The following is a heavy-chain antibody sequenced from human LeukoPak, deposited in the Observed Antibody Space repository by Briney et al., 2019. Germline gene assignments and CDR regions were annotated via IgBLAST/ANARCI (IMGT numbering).Heavy chain of an antibody. J-gene: IGHJ4*02. V-gene: IGHV4-4*02. CDR3: ARRRGNTSGFQGYYFDY. Sequence: SGTLSLTCAVSGGSITSINWWSWVRQPPGKGLEWIGEIYHSGSTNYNPSLKSRVTISVDKSKNQFSLKLRSVTAADTAVYYCARRRGNTSGFQGYYFDYWGQGTLVTVSS. CDR2: IYHSGST. D-gene: IGHD6-19*01. CDR1: GGSITSINW.